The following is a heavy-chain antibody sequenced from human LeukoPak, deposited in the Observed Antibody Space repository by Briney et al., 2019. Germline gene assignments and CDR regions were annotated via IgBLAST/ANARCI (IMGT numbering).Heavy chain of an antibody. J-gene: IGHJ4*02. Sequence: GGSLRLSCAVSGLTVSSNYMTWVRQAPGKRLEWVSVIYTGGDTYYADSVKGRFTISRDNSKNTVYLQMNRLRTEDTAVYYCTREETGRGGGWVPFDYWGQGTLVTVSS. CDR3: TREETGRGGGWVPFDY. V-gene: IGHV3-66*02. CDR1: GLTVSSNY. CDR2: IYTGGDT. D-gene: IGHD3-10*01.